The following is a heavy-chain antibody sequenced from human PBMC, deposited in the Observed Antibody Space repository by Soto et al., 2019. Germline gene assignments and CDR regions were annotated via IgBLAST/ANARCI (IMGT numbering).Heavy chain of an antibody. CDR3: ARDLGKQRLAPYYYYGMDV. CDR2: INPNSGGT. CDR1: GYTFTGYY. Sequence: ASVKVSCKASGYTFTGYYMHWVRQAPGQGLEWMGWINPNSGGTNYAQKFQGRVTMTRDTSISTAYMELSRLRSDDTAVYYCARDLGKQRLAPYYYYGMDVWGQGTTVTVSS. V-gene: IGHV1-2*02. D-gene: IGHD6-25*01. J-gene: IGHJ6*02.